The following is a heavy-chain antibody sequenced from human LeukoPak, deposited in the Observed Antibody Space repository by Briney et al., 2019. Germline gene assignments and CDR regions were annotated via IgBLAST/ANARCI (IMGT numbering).Heavy chain of an antibody. CDR3: AKRDGYSRFGY. D-gene: IGHD5-24*01. CDR1: GFTFSSYG. CDR2: ISGSGGST. Sequence: GGSLRLSCAASGFTFSSYGMHWVRQAPGKGLEWVSAISGSGGSTYYADSVKGRFTISRDNSKNTLYLQMNSLRAEDTAVYYCAKRDGYSRFGYWGQGTLVTVSS. J-gene: IGHJ4*02. V-gene: IGHV3-23*01.